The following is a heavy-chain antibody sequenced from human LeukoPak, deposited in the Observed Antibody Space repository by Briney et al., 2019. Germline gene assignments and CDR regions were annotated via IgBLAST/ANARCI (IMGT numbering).Heavy chain of an antibody. V-gene: IGHV4-34*01. J-gene: IGHJ4*02. CDR1: GGSFSGYY. CDR3: ARGRCSGGSCYAGGPYYFDY. CDR2: INHRGST. D-gene: IGHD2-15*01. Sequence: PSETLSLTCAVYGGSFSGYYWSWIRQPPGKGLEWIGEINHRGSTNYNPSLKSRVTISVDTSKNQFSLKLSSVTAADTAVYYCARGRCSGGSCYAGGPYYFDYWGQGTLVTVSS.